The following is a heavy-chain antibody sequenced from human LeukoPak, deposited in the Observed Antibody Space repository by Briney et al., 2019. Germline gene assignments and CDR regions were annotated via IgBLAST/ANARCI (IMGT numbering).Heavy chain of an antibody. CDR1: GDSVSSNSAA. V-gene: IGHV6-1*01. CDR3: AREYSSGWHLYYYYDMDV. CDR2: TYYGSKWYN. Sequence: SQTLSLTCAISGDSVSSNSAAWNWIRQSPPRGLEWLGRTYYGSKWYNDYAVSVKSRITINPDTSKNQFSLQLNSVTPEDTAVYYCAREYSSGWHLYYYYDMDVWGQGTTVTVSS. J-gene: IGHJ6*02. D-gene: IGHD6-19*01.